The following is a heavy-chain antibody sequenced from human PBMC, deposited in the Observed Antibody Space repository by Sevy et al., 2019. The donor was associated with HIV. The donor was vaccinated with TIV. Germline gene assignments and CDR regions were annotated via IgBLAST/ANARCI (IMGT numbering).Heavy chain of an antibody. CDR3: ARGPTYYYDSSRYDWFDP. Sequence: GGSLRLSCAASGFTFSSFAMHWVRQAPDKGLEWAEVISYDGSNKYYPDSVKGRFTISRDNSGNTLYLQMNSLRAEDTAVYYCARGPTYYYDSSRYDWFDPWGQGTLVTVSS. J-gene: IGHJ5*02. V-gene: IGHV3-30-3*01. CDR2: ISYDGSNK. CDR1: GFTFSSFA. D-gene: IGHD3-22*01.